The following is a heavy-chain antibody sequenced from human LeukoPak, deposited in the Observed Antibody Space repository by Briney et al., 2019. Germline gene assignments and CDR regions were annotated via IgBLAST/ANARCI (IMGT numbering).Heavy chain of an antibody. CDR1: GGSFSGYY. J-gene: IGHJ4*02. D-gene: IGHD6-13*01. CDR2: LNHSGTT. CDR3: ARWAAAGDYYFDY. Sequence: SETLSLTCAVYGGSFSGYYWSCIRQPPGQGLEWIGKLNHSGTTNSNPSLKSRVTISVDTSKNQFSLKLSSVTAADTAVYYCARWAAAGDYYFDYWGQGTLVTVSS. V-gene: IGHV4-34*01.